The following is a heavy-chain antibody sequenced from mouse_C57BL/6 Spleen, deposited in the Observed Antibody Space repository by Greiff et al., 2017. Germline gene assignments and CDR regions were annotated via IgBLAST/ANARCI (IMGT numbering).Heavy chain of an antibody. CDR2: IYPGDGDT. V-gene: IGHV1-82*01. Sequence: QVQLQQSGPELVKPGASVKISCKASGYAFSSSWMHWVKQRPGKGLEWIGRIYPGDGDTNYNGKFKGKATLTADKSSSTAYMQLSSLTSEDSAVYFCARDGSYGSSDFDYWGQGTTLTVSS. CDR3: ARDGSYGSSDFDY. CDR1: GYAFSSSW. J-gene: IGHJ2*01. D-gene: IGHD1-1*01.